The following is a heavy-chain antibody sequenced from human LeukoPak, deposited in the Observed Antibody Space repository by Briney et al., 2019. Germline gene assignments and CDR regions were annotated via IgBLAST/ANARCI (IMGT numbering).Heavy chain of an antibody. J-gene: IGHJ4*02. CDR3: AMPLGGGYYFDY. V-gene: IGHV1-46*03. Sequence: ASVKVSCKASGYTFTSYYMHWVRQAPGQGLEWMGIINPSGGSTSYAQKFQGRVTMTRDTSTSTVYMELSSLRSEDTAEYYCAMPLGGGYYFDYWGQGTLVTVSS. CDR2: INPSGGST. CDR1: GYTFTSYY. D-gene: IGHD3-16*01.